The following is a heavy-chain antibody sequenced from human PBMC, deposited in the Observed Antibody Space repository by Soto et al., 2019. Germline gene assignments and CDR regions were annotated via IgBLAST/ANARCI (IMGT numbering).Heavy chain of an antibody. D-gene: IGHD1-26*01. J-gene: IGHJ3*02. Sequence: GSLRLSCAASGFTFSSYAMHWVRQAPGKGLEYVSAISSNGGSTYYADSVKGRFTISRDNSKNTLYLQMGSLRAEDMAVYYCARDGLEGAPDIWGQGTMVTVSS. CDR2: ISSNGGST. CDR3: ARDGLEGAPDI. CDR1: GFTFSSYA. V-gene: IGHV3-64*02.